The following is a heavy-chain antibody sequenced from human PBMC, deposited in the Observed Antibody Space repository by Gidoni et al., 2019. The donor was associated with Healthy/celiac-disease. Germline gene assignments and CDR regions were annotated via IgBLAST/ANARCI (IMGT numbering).Heavy chain of an antibody. D-gene: IGHD2-21*02. CDR3: AIEYCGGDCFEGYYFDY. CDR2: INPNSGGT. CDR1: GYTFTGYY. J-gene: IGHJ4*02. Sequence: QVQLVHSGAEVKKPGASVKVSCKASGYTFTGYYMHWVRQAPGQGLEWMGWINPNSGGTNYAQKFQGRVTMTRDTSISTAYMELSRLRSDDTAVYYCAIEYCGGDCFEGYYFDYWGQGTLVTVSS. V-gene: IGHV1-2*02.